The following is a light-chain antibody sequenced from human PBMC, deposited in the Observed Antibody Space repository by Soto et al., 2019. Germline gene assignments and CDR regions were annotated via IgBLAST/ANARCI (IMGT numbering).Light chain of an antibody. CDR3: AAWDDSLGAYV. CDR2: TNN. CDR1: TSNIGTYT. Sequence: QSVLTQPPSASATPGQSVTISCSGSTSNIGTYTVNWYQPLPGTDPRLLIYTNNQRPSGVPQRFSGSKTGTSASLAIGGLQSEDGADYYCAAWDDSLGAYVFGTGTKVTVL. J-gene: IGLJ1*01. V-gene: IGLV1-44*01.